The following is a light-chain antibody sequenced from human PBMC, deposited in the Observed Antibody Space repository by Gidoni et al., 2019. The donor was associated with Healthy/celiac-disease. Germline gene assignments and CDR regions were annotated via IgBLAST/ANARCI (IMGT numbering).Light chain of an antibody. CDR1: QSVLYSSNNKNY. J-gene: IGKJ4*01. CDR3: QQYYSKPLT. CDR2: WAS. Sequence: DIVMTQSPDSLAVSLGERATINCKSSQSVLYSSNNKNYLAWYQQKPGQPPKLLIYWASTRESGVPDRFSGSGSGTDFTLTISSLQAEDVAVYYCQQYYSKPLTFGGXTKVEIK. V-gene: IGKV4-1*01.